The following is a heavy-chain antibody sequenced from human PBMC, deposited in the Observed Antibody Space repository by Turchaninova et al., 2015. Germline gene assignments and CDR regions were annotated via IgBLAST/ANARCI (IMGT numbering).Heavy chain of an antibody. CDR2: LSWDHDK. J-gene: IGHJ3*01. CDR3: AHGTTQKAFDF. Sequence: QITLKESGPTLVKPTQTLTLTCTFSGFSLSTSGVGVGWIRQPPGKALECVALLSWDHDKRYRPSLKSRLTITKDTSKNQLVLTITNMDPVDTATYYCAHGTTQKAFDFWGQGTMVTVSS. V-gene: IGHV2-5*02. CDR1: GFSLSTSGVG. D-gene: IGHD1-1*01.